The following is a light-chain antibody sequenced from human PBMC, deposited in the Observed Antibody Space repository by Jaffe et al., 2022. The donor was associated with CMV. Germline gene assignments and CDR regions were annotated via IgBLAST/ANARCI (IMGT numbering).Light chain of an antibody. V-gene: IGKV1-39*01. Sequence: DIQMTQSPSSLSASVGDRVTITCRASQTIGNYLSWYQQKPGKAPQLLIYGASSLQSGVPSRFSGSGSGTDFTLTISSLQPEDFATFYCQQSYNTPRTFGQGTRLEIK. CDR1: QTIGNY. CDR3: QQSYNTPRT. CDR2: GAS. J-gene: IGKJ5*01.